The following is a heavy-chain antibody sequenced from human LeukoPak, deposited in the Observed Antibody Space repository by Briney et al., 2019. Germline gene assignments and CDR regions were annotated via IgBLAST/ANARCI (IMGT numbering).Heavy chain of an antibody. V-gene: IGHV3-13*04. D-gene: IGHD5-24*01. J-gene: IGHJ4*02. CDR2: IGTAGDT. Sequence: GGSLRLSCAASGFTFSSYDMHWVRHATGKGLEWVSAIGTAGDTYYPGSVKGRFTISRENAKNSLYLQMNSLRAGDTAVYYCARGGKKVEMATEVMVKEGIDYWGQGTLVTVSS. CDR3: ARGGKKVEMATEVMVKEGIDY. CDR1: GFTFSSYD.